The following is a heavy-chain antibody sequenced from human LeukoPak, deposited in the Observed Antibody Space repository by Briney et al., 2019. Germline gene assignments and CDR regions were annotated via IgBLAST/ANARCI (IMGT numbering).Heavy chain of an antibody. CDR2: IIGSGGST. V-gene: IGHV3-23*01. J-gene: IGHJ6*03. CDR1: GFTFSSYA. D-gene: IGHD2-2*01. Sequence: GGSLRLSCAASGFTFSSYAISWVRQAPGKGLEWVSAIIGSGGSTYYADSVKGRFIISRDNSKNKLYLQMNSLRAEDTAVYYCAKSLGTSLSYYYYYYMDVWGKGTTVTVSS. CDR3: AKSLGTSLSYYYYYYMDV.